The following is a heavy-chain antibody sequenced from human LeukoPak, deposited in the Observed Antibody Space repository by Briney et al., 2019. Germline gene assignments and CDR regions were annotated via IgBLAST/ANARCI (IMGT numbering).Heavy chain of an antibody. CDR1: GFTFSSYS. CDR2: ISSSSSTI. V-gene: IGHV3-48*01. CDR3: ARGSLGSSTSSDCCPLDY. Sequence: GGSLRLSCAASGFTFSSYSMNWVRQDPGKGLEWVSYISSSSSTIYYADSVKGRFTISRDNSKNTLDLQMNNLRAEDTAVFFCARGSLGSSTSSDCCPLDYWGQGALVTVPS. D-gene: IGHD2-21*01. J-gene: IGHJ4*02.